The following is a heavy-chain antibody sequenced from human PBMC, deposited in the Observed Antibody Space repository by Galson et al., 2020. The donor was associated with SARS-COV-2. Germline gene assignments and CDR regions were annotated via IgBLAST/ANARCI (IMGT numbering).Heavy chain of an antibody. Sequence: SQASETLSLTCAVSGGSFSGYYWSWTRQTPGKGLEWIGEINHSGRTNYNPSLKSRVTISVDTSKNQFSLKLSSVTAADTAVYYCARRAIRGGRHHAFDIWGQGTMVTVSS. CDR1: GGSFSGYY. CDR2: INHSGRT. J-gene: IGHJ3*02. V-gene: IGHV4-34*01. CDR3: ARRAIRGGRHHAFDI. D-gene: IGHD3-16*01.